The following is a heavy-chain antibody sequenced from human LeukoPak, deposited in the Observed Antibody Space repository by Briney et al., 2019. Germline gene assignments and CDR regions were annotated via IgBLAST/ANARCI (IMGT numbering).Heavy chain of an antibody. CDR1: GYTFTGYY. D-gene: IGHD1-26*01. Sequence: GASVKVSCKASGYTFTGYYMHWVRQAPGQGLEWMGRINPNSGGTNYAQKFQGRVTMTRDTSISTAYMELRSLRSDDTAVYYCARWAQGGTFYYYYYMDVWGKGTTVTVSS. CDR3: ARWAQGGTFYYYYYMDV. V-gene: IGHV1-2*06. CDR2: INPNSGGT. J-gene: IGHJ6*03.